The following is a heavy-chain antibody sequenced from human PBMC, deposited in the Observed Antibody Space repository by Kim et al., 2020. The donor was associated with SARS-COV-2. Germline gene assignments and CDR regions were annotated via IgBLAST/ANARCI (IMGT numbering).Heavy chain of an antibody. V-gene: IGHV4-34*01. CDR3: ARGRYSSGWYGEYFLDY. J-gene: IGHJ4*02. Sequence: PKGRVTISVDTTKNPFSLKLSSVTAADTAVYYCARGRYSSGWYGEYFLDYWGQGTLVTVSS. D-gene: IGHD6-19*01.